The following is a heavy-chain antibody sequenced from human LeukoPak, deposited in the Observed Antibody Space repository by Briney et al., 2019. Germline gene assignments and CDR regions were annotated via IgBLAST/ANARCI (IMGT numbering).Heavy chain of an antibody. CDR3: VKDVDIVATIFDY. Sequence: QTGGSLRLSCAVSGFTVSSNYMSWVRQAPGKGLEWVSVIYSGGSTYYADSVKGRFTISRDNSKNTLYLQMSSLRAEDTAVYYCVKDVDIVATIFDYWGQGTLVTVPS. J-gene: IGHJ4*02. CDR1: GFTVSSNY. V-gene: IGHV3-66*01. D-gene: IGHD5-12*01. CDR2: IYSGGST.